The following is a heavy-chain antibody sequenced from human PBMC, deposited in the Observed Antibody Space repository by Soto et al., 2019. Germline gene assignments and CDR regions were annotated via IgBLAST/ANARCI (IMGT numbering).Heavy chain of an antibody. CDR3: ARSGTTYFDY. D-gene: IGHD1-7*01. CDR1: GGSISSGDYY. V-gene: IGHV4-39*07. J-gene: IGHJ4*02. CDR2: INHSGST. Sequence: PSETLSLTCTVSGGSISSGDYYWSWIRQPPGKGLEWIGEINHSGSTNYNPSLKSRVTISVDTSKNQFSLKLSSVTAADTAVYYCARSGTTYFDYWGQGTLVNVSS.